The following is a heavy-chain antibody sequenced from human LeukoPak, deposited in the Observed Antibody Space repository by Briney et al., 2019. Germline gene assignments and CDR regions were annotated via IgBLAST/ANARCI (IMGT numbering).Heavy chain of an antibody. CDR1: GYTFTSYG. CDR2: ISAYNGNT. J-gene: IGHJ6*03. CDR3: ARGRDCSGGSCYSEVYYYYMDV. Sequence: GASVKVSCKASGYTFTSYGISWVRQAPGQGLEWMGWISAYNGNTNYAQKLQGRVTMTTDTSTSTAYMELRSLRSDDTAVYYCARGRDCSGGSCYSEVYYYYMDVWGKGTTVTVSS. V-gene: IGHV1-18*01. D-gene: IGHD2-15*01.